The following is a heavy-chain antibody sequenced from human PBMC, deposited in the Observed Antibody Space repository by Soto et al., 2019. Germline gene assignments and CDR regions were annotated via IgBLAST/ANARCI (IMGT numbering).Heavy chain of an antibody. J-gene: IGHJ4*02. CDR3: ARHRRMGATGWYFDY. V-gene: IGHV4-39*01. CDR2: VYYAGNT. Sequence: SETLSLTCTVSGDSISSRSYYWGWIRQPPGKGLEWVGSVYYAGNTFYNPSLKSRVTISVDTSKDQFSLKVNSVTAADTAVYYCARHRRMGATGWYFDYWGQGILVTVS. D-gene: IGHD1-26*01. CDR1: GDSISSRSYY.